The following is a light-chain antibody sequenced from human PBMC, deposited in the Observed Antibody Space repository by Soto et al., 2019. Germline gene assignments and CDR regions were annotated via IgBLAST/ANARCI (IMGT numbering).Light chain of an antibody. CDR3: QQYNSYPFT. J-gene: IGKJ3*01. CDR2: AAS. CDR1: QGISTW. V-gene: IGKV1D-16*01. Sequence: DIQMTQSPSSLSASVGDRVTITCRASQGISTWLAWYQQKPEKAPKSLIYAASNLQSGVPSRFSGSGSGTDFTLNIRSLQPEDFETYYCQQYNSYPFTFGPGTKVDIK.